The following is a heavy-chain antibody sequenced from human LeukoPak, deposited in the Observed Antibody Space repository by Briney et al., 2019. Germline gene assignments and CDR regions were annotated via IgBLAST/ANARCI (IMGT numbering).Heavy chain of an antibody. CDR2: IYHRGST. V-gene: IGHV4-30-2*01. CDR3: ARAPYDILTGYFLFDS. J-gene: IGHJ4*02. Sequence: PSEPLSLTCAVSGVSISSDDYSWRWIRQAPGKGLEGIVYIYHRGSTSYNPNLKSRVTISLDKSRNQFSLNLSSVTAADTAVYYCARAPYDILTGYFLFDSWGQGTLVTVSS. CDR1: GVSISSDDYS. D-gene: IGHD3-9*01.